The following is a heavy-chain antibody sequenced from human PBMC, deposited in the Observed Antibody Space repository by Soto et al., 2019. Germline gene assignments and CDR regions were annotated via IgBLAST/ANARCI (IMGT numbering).Heavy chain of an antibody. J-gene: IGHJ4*02. Sequence: QVQLVESGGGVVQPGRSLRLSCVASGFTFSSYGMHWVRQAPGKGLEWVAIISYDGSNTYYADSVKGRFTISRDNSKNTLYLQMNSLRAEDTSVYYCAKEGGLSVSYYISISYYFDYWGQGTLVTVSS. CDR3: AKEGGLSVSYYISISYYFDY. CDR2: ISYDGSNT. D-gene: IGHD1-26*01. CDR1: GFTFSSYG. V-gene: IGHV3-30*18.